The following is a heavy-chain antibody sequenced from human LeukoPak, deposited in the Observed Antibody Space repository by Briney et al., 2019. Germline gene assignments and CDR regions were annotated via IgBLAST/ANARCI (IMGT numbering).Heavy chain of an antibody. CDR1: GFTFSSYG. CDR3: AKDSVEMATVSGFDY. CDR2: IRYDGSNK. D-gene: IGHD5-24*01. Sequence: PGGSLRLSCAASGFTFSSYGMHWVRQAPGKGLEWVAFIRYDGSNKYYADSVKGRFTISRDNSKNTLYPQMNSLRAEDTAVYYCAKDSVEMATVSGFDYWGQGTLVTVSS. V-gene: IGHV3-30*02. J-gene: IGHJ4*02.